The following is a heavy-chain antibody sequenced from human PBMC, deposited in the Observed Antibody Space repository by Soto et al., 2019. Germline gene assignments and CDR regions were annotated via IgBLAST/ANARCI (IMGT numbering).Heavy chain of an antibody. CDR3: AVGRDDYNRGYFDL. Sequence: SETLSRTCTVSGGSISSCYWSWIRQPPGKGLEWIGYIYYSGSPNYSPSLESRVTISEDTSKNQFSLKLSSVTAADTAIYYCAVGRDDYNRGYFDLSGRGTPVIVSS. CDR2: IYYSGSP. V-gene: IGHV4-59*01. D-gene: IGHD4-4*01. J-gene: IGHJ2*01. CDR1: GGSISSCY.